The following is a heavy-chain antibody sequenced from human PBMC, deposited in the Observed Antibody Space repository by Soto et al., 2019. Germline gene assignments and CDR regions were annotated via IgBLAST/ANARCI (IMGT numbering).Heavy chain of an antibody. V-gene: IGHV4-59*08. CDR3: ARRIIALEIFDY. J-gene: IGHJ4*02. CDR2: IYYTGNT. Sequence: QVQLQESGPGLVKPSETLSLTCTVSGGSMTSYYWSWTRQPPGKGLEWIGFIYYTGNTKYNASLKSRVTISVDTSKNPFSLKLKSVTAADTAVYYCARRIIALEIFDYWGQGTVVTVSS. D-gene: IGHD3-10*01. CDR1: GGSMTSYY.